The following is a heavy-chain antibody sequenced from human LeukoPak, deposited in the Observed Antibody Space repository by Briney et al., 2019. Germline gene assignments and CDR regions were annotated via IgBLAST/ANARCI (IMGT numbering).Heavy chain of an antibody. V-gene: IGHV3-21*01. CDR3: ARDRIDGYSFVDY. D-gene: IGHD5-24*01. Sequence: PGGSLRLSCAASGFTFSSYNMDWVRQAPGKGLEWVSSISSSSSYIYYADSVKGRFTISRDNAKNSLYLQMNSLRAEDTAVYYCARDRIDGYSFVDYWGQGTLVTVSS. CDR1: GFTFSSYN. CDR2: ISSSSSYI. J-gene: IGHJ4*02.